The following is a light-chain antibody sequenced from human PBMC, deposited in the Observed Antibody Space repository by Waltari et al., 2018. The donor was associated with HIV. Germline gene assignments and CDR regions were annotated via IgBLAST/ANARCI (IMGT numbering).Light chain of an antibody. V-gene: IGKV1-39*01. Sequence: DIQMTQSPASLSAFVGDRVAITCRTSEGLRSNLHWYQLKPGQAPKLLISNTYDLDSGVPSRFSGSGSGTDFTLTISSLQPEDSATYYCQQGSRAPLTFGGGTKV. J-gene: IGKJ4*01. CDR3: QQGSRAPLT. CDR1: EGLRSN. CDR2: NTY.